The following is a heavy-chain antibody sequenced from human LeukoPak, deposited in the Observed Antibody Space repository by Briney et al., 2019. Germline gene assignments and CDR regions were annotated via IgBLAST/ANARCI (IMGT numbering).Heavy chain of an antibody. Sequence: ASVTVSCKASGYTLTGYYMHWVRQAPGQGLEWMGWISAYNGNTNYAQKLQGRVTMTTDTSTSTAYMELRSLRSDDTAVYYCAREGYYDSSGYFEVDPWGQGTLVTVSS. CDR3: AREGYYDSSGYFEVDP. V-gene: IGHV1-18*04. D-gene: IGHD3-22*01. J-gene: IGHJ5*02. CDR1: GYTLTGYY. CDR2: ISAYNGNT.